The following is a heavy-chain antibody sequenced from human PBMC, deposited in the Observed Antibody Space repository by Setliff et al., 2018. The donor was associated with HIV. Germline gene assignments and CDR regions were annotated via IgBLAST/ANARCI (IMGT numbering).Heavy chain of an antibody. J-gene: IGHJ4*02. V-gene: IGHV3-30*02. CDR2: IRLDGSDK. CDR1: GFTFRNYG. D-gene: IGHD2-2*01. CDR3: AKEDQRVTSVDY. Sequence: GGSLRRSCAASGFTFRNYGMHWVRQAPGKGLEWVAFIRLDGSDKFYADSVKGRFTISRDNSKNTLFLRMNSLRSEDTAVYYCAKEDQRVTSVDYWGQGTPVTVSS.